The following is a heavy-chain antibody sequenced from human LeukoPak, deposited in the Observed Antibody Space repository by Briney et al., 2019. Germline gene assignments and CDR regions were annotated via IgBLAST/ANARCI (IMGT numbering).Heavy chain of an antibody. V-gene: IGHV5-51*01. Sequence: HRESLKISCKGSGYRFTSYWIGWVRQMPGKGLGWVGIIYPGDSDTRYSPSFQAQVTISADKSISTAYLQWSSLKASDTAMYYCARLKAYSGYVPLDYWGQGTLVTVSS. CDR3: ARLKAYSGYVPLDY. J-gene: IGHJ4*02. CDR2: IYPGDSDT. D-gene: IGHD5-12*01. CDR1: GYRFTSYW.